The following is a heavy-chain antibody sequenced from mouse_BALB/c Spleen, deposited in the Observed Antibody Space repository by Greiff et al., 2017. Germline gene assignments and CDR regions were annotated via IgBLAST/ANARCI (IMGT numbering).Heavy chain of an antibody. CDR3: ASWDYDGAWFAY. CDR2: IDPANGNT. J-gene: IGHJ3*01. V-gene: IGHV14-3*02. CDR1: GFNIKDTY. D-gene: IGHD2-4*01. Sequence: VQLQQSGAELVKPGASVKLSCTASGFNIKDTYMHWVKQRPEQGLEWIGRIDPANGNTKYDPKFQGKATITADTSSNTAYLQLSSLTSEDTAVYYCASWDYDGAWFAYWGQGTLVTVSA.